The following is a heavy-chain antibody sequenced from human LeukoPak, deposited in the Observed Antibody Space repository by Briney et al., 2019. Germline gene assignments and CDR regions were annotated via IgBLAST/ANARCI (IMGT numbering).Heavy chain of an antibody. J-gene: IGHJ4*02. V-gene: IGHV3-7*01. CDR3: TRDQT. CDR2: IKEDGSQK. CDR1: GFTFSSYT. Sequence: GGSLRLSCAASGFTFSSYTMNWVRQAPGKGLEWVANIKEDGSQKYYMDSVKGRFTISRDNAKSSLFLQMNNLRVEDTAVYYCTRDQTWGQGTLVTVSS.